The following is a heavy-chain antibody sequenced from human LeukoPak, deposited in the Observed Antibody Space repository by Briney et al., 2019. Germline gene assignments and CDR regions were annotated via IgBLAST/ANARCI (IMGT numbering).Heavy chain of an antibody. D-gene: IGHD6-13*01. CDR1: GFTFSSYS. CDR3: ARVIAAAGTKGVDGMDV. CDR2: ISSSSSTI. V-gene: IGHV3-48*04. Sequence: GGSLRLSCAASGFTFSSYSMNWVRQAPGKGLEWVSYISSSSSTIYYADSVKGRFTISRDNAKNSLYLQMNSLRAEDTAVCYCARVIAAAGTKGVDGMDVWGQGTTVTVSS. J-gene: IGHJ6*02.